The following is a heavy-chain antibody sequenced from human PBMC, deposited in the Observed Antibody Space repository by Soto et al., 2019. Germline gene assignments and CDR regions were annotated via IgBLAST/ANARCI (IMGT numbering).Heavy chain of an antibody. CDR2: TYYRSKWYN. V-gene: IGHV6-1*01. CDR3: AREGFKAHGGNPVPWAFDI. Sequence: SQTLSLTCAISGDSVSSNSAAWNWIRQSPSRGLEWLGRTYYRSKWYNDYAVSVKSRITINPDTSKNQFSLQLNSVTPEDTAVYYCAREGFKAHGGNPVPWAFDIWGQGTMVTVSS. CDR1: GDSVSSNSAA. J-gene: IGHJ3*02. D-gene: IGHD2-15*01.